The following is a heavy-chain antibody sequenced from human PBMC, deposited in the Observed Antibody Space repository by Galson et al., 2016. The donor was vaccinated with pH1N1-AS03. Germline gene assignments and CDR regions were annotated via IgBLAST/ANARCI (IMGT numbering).Heavy chain of an antibody. CDR3: TRFANVSPYYFDQ. CDR2: IHTTTGNP. CDR1: GYTFTDYP. D-gene: IGHD3-16*01. J-gene: IGHJ4*02. V-gene: IGHV7-4-1*02. Sequence: SVKVSCKASGYTFTDYPMNWVRQAPGQGLEWMGWIHTTTGNPTYAQDFTGRFVFSFETSVSTAYLQITGLKAEDTAVYYCTRFANVSPYYFDQWGQGTLLTVSS.